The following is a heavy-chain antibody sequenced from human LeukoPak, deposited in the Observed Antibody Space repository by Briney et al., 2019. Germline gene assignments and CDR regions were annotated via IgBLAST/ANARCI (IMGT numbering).Heavy chain of an antibody. V-gene: IGHV3-74*01. J-gene: IGHJ4*02. D-gene: IGHD4-17*01. CDR2: INSDGRNI. Sequence: PGGSLRLSCAASGFTFSDYWMHWVRQAPGKGLVWASRINSDGRNIRYADSVKGRFTISRDNAKNTLYLQMNSLTPEDTAVYYCAREGALGYGHYTYDYWGQGTLVTVSS. CDR1: GFTFSDYW. CDR3: AREGALGYGHYTYDY.